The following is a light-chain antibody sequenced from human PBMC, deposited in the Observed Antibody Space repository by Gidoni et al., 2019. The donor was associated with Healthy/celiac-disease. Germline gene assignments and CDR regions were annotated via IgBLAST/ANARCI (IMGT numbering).Light chain of an antibody. CDR3: PQYGSSPPLYS. V-gene: IGKV3-20*01. CDR2: GAS. J-gene: IGKJ2*03. CDR1: QSVSSSY. Sequence: EIVLTQSPGTLSLSPGERATLSCRASQSVSSSYLAWYQQQPGKAPRLLLYGASSRAAGIPDRFSGSGSGTAFTLTISRLEPADFSVYYCPQYGSSPPLYSFGQXTKLEIK.